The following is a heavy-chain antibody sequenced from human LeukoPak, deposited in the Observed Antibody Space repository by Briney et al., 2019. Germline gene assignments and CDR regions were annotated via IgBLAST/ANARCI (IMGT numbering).Heavy chain of an antibody. D-gene: IGHD6-19*01. CDR1: GYSISSGYY. CDR3: ARGDSSGWYAAAAGNNWFDP. CDR2: IYHSGSA. J-gene: IGHJ5*02. Sequence: KPSETLSLTCTVSGYSISSGYYWGWIRQPPGKGLEWIGSIYHSGSAYYNPSLKSRVTISVDTSKNQFSLKLSSVTAADTAVYYCARGDSSGWYAAAAGNNWFDPWGQGTLVTVSS. V-gene: IGHV4-38-2*02.